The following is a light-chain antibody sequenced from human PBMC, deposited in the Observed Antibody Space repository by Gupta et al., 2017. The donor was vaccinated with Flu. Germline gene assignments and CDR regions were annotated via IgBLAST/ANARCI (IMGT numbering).Light chain of an antibody. V-gene: IGLV3-19*01. J-gene: IGLJ1*01. CDR2: GKN. Sequence: SSELTQDPAVSVALGQTVRITCQGDSLRSYYASWYQQKPRTAPVLVIYGKNNRPSGIPDRFSGSSSGNTASLTITGAQAEDEADYYCNSRDSSGNHQVFGTGTKVTVL. CDR3: NSRDSSGNHQV. CDR1: SLRSYY.